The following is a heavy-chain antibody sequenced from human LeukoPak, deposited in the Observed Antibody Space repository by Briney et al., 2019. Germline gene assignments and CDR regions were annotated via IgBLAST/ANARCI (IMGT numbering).Heavy chain of an antibody. V-gene: IGHV4-39*07. Sequence: SETLSLTCTVSGGSISSNSYYWGWIRQPPGRGLEWIGSVYYRGNTYYNPSLKSRVTISVDTSKNHFSLKLSSVTAADTAVYYCARDHLANLASRLFDPWGQGTLVTVSS. CDR2: VYYRGNT. D-gene: IGHD3-3*01. J-gene: IGHJ5*02. CDR1: GGSISSNSYY. CDR3: ARDHLANLASRLFDP.